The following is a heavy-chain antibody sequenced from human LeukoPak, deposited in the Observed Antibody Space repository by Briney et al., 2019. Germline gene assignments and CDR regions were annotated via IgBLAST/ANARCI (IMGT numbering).Heavy chain of an antibody. CDR2: IKQDGSEK. J-gene: IGHJ6*02. D-gene: IGHD4-17*01. CDR1: GFTFNSYW. CDR3: ARAGVTTFFYYGMDV. V-gene: IGHV3-7*01. Sequence: GGSLRLSCAASGFTFNSYWMSWVRQAPGKGLEWVANIKQDGSEKYYVDSVKGRFTISRDNAKNSLYLQMNSLRAEDTAVYYCARAGVTTFFYYGMDVWGQGTTVTVSS.